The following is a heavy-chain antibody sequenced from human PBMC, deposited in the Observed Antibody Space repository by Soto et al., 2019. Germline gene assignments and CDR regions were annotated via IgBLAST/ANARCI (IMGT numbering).Heavy chain of an antibody. CDR3: ASLRRQQLAIEEKWYNWFDP. CDR1: GGSFSGYY. CDR2: INHSGST. J-gene: IGHJ5*02. D-gene: IGHD6-13*01. Sequence: SETLSLTCAVYGGSFSGYYWSWIRQPPGKGLEWIGEINHSGSTNYNPSLKSRVTISVDTSKNQFSLKLSSVTAADTAVYYCASLRRQQLAIEEKWYNWFDPWGQGTLVTVSS. V-gene: IGHV4-34*01.